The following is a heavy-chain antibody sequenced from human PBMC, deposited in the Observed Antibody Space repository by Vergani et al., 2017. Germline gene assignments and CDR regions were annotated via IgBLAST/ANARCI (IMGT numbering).Heavy chain of an antibody. CDR2: ISAYNGNT. D-gene: IGHD3-22*01. J-gene: IGHJ4*02. V-gene: IGHV1-18*01. CDR3: SRNRFYDSSGYYRFDY. CDR1: GYTFTSYG. Sequence: QVQLVQSGAEVKKPGYSVKVSCKASGYTFTSYGISWVRQAPGQGLEWMGWISAYNGNTNYAQKLQGRVTMTTDTSTSTAYMELRSLRSDDTAVYYCSRNRFYDSSGYYRFDYWGQGTLVTVSS.